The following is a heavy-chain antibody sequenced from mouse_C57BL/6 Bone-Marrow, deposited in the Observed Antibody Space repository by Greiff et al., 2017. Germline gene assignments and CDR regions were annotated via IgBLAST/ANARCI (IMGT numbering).Heavy chain of an antibody. V-gene: IGHV1-81*01. J-gene: IGHJ4*01. D-gene: IGHD1-1*01. Sequence: QVQLQQSGAELARPGASVKLSCKASGYTFTSYGISWVKQRTGPGLEWIGEIYPRSGNTYYNEKFKGKDTLTADKSSSTAYMELRSLTSEDSAVYFCARPLRSYAMDYWGQGTSVTVSS. CDR2: IYPRSGNT. CDR3: ARPLRSYAMDY. CDR1: GYTFTSYG.